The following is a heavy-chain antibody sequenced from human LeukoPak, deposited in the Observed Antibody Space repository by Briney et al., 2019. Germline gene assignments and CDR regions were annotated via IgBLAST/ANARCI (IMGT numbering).Heavy chain of an antibody. J-gene: IGHJ4*02. V-gene: IGHV3-9*01. Sequence: GHAVSVKGRFTISRDNAKNSLYLQMNSLRAEDTALYYCAKGPQLLWFGELLYLGGHFDYWGQGTLVTVSS. CDR3: AKGPQLLWFGELLYLGGHFDY. D-gene: IGHD3-10*01.